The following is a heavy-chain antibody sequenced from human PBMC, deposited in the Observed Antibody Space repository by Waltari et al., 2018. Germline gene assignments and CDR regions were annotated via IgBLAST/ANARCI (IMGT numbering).Heavy chain of an antibody. D-gene: IGHD2-15*01. CDR1: GGPFSSYA. CDR2: IIPILGIA. V-gene: IGHV1-69*10. J-gene: IGHJ6*03. Sequence: QVQLVQSGAEVKKPGSSVKVSCKASGGPFSSYAISWVRQAPGQGLELMGGIIPILGIANYAQKFQGRVTITADKSTSTAYMELSSLRSEDTAVYYCARGARYCSGGSCYSIYYYYYMDVWGKGTTVTVSS. CDR3: ARGARYCSGGSCYSIYYYYYMDV.